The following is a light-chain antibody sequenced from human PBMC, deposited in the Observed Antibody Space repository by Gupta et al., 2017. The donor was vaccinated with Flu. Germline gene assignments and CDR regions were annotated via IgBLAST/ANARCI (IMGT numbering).Light chain of an antibody. CDR3: QQYNSYPLT. J-gene: IGKJ4*01. Sequence: GDRVTITCRASQSISSWLAWYQQKPGKAPKLLIYKASSLDSGVPSRFSGSGSGTEFTLTISSLQPDDFATYYCQQYNSYPLTFGEGTKVETK. CDR1: QSISSW. V-gene: IGKV1-5*03. CDR2: KAS.